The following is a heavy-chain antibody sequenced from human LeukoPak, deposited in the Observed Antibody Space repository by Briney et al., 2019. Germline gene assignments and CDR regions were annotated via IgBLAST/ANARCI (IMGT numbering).Heavy chain of an antibody. D-gene: IGHD2-15*01. Sequence: GGSLRLSCAASGFTFDDYAMHWVRQAPGKGLEWVSGISWDSGSIGYADSVKGRFTISRDNAKNSLYLQMNSLRAEDTALYYCAKDLYAATDYYYYGMDVWGQGTTVTVSS. J-gene: IGHJ6*02. CDR2: ISWDSGSI. CDR1: GFTFDDYA. V-gene: IGHV3-9*01. CDR3: AKDLYAATDYYYYGMDV.